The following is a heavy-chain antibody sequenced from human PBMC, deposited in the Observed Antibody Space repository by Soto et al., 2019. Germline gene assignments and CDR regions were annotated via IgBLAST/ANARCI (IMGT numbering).Heavy chain of an antibody. J-gene: IGHJ5*02. D-gene: IGHD3-16*01. CDR2: VHSSGIT. V-gene: IGHV4-61*01. CDR1: GGSVSNDNFY. CDR3: ARGLTMGQLPSHFDH. Sequence: PSETVSLTXTVSGGSVSNDNFYWSWIRQPPGKGLEWIGYVHSSGITNYNPSLKRRVTISVDTSRNQFSLRLSSVTAADTAVYYCARGLTMGQLPSHFDHWGQGTLVTVSS.